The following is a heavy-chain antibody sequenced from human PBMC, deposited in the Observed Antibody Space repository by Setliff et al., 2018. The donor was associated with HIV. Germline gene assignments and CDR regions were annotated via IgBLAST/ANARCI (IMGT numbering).Heavy chain of an antibody. D-gene: IGHD4-4*01. J-gene: IGHJ6*03. CDR3: ARGLNDYTNPPYMDV. CDR1: GGSISSHY. V-gene: IGHV4-59*11. Sequence: PSETLSLTCTVSGGSISSHYWSWIRQPPGKGLEWIGYSYYSGSTNYNPSLKSRVTISVDTSKNQFSLKLSSVTAVDTAVYYCARGLNDYTNPPYMDVWGKGTTVTVSS. CDR2: SYYSGST.